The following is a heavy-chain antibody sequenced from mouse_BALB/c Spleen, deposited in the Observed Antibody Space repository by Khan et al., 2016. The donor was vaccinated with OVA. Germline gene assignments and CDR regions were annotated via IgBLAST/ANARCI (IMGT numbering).Heavy chain of an antibody. CDR1: GYTFTSYW. Sequence: QVQLKQSGAELVRPGASVKLSCKTSGYTFTSYWIHWVKQRSGQGLEWIASIYPGTDNTDYNEKLKDKATLTADKSSSTAYMQLSRLKSEDSAVYYCARGEALYNFNYWGQGTTLTVSS. CDR2: IYPGTDNT. D-gene: IGHD1-3*01. CDR3: ARGEALYNFNY. J-gene: IGHJ2*01. V-gene: IGHV1-76*01.